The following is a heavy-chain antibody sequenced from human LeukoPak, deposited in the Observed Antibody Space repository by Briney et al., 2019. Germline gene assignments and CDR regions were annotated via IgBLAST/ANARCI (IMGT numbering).Heavy chain of an antibody. D-gene: IGHD1-14*01. CDR3: AKDVAYNRGAFDV. V-gene: IGHV3-9*01. J-gene: IGHJ3*01. CDR2: VSWNSGTI. Sequence: AGGSLRLSCAASGFTLDDYAMHWVRQAPGKGLEWVSGVSWNSGTIDYADSVKGRFTISRDNAKNSLYLQMNSLRAEDTALYYCAKDVAYNRGAFDVWGQGTMVTVPS. CDR1: GFTLDDYA.